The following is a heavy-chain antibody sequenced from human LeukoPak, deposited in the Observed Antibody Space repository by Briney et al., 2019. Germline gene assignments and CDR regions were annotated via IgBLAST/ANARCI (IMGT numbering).Heavy chain of an antibody. CDR1: GDSISRYS. V-gene: IGHV4-59*01. Sequence: SETLSLTFSVSGDSISRYSWSWDRHPPRKGLEWVGYIYYSGKTIYNPSLKSRVTISQDTSKNQCYLKMSSVTVADTAVYYCARYFGYSYGLPHYYLDYWGQGTLVTVSS. CDR2: IYYSGKT. J-gene: IGHJ4*02. CDR3: ARYFGYSYGLPHYYLDY. D-gene: IGHD5-18*01.